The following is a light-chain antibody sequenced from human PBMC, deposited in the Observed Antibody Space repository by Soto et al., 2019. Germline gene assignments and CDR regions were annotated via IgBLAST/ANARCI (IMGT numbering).Light chain of an antibody. J-gene: IGLJ2*01. CDR3: CSFAGSSTLV. CDR1: SSAVGTYNL. V-gene: IGLV2-23*01. Sequence: QSALTQPASVSGSPGQSITISCTGTSSAVGTYNLVSWYQQHPGKAPKLMIYADNKRPSGVSNRFSGSKSGNTASLTISGLQAEDEADYYCCSFAGSSTLVFGGGTKLTVL. CDR2: ADN.